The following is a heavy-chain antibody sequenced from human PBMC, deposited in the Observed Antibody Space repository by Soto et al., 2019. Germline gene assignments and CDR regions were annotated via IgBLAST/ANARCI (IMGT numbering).Heavy chain of an antibody. J-gene: IGHJ6*02. CDR1: GYAFTNYG. V-gene: IGHV1-18*01. CDR3: ARDGPHIAAAGDV. CDR2: ISAYNGNT. D-gene: IGHD6-13*01. Sequence: ASVKVSCKASGYAFTNYGISWVRQAPGQGLEWMGWISAYNGNTNYAQKLQGRVTMTTDTSTSPAYMELRSLRSDDTALYYCARDGPHIAAAGDVWGQGTTVTVSS.